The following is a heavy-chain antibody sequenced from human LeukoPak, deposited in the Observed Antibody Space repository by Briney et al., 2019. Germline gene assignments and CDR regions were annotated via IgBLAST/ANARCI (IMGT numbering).Heavy chain of an antibody. CDR1: GFTFSSYS. Sequence: GGSLRLSCAASGFTFSSYSMXXVXXAPXXXXXWVSSISSSSSYIYYADSVKGRFTISRDNAKNSLYLQMNSLRAEDTAVYYCARALTGPFDYWGQGTLVTVSS. CDR3: ARALTGPFDY. CDR2: ISSSSSYI. J-gene: IGHJ4*02. V-gene: IGHV3-21*01. D-gene: IGHD3-9*01.